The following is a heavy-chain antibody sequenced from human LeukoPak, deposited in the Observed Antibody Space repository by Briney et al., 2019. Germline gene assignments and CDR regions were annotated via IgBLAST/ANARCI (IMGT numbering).Heavy chain of an antibody. CDR3: AKDLRWRVATILPAIDS. Sequence: PGKSLRLSCAASGFGFSYYYMHWVRQAPGKGLQWVAVISYDGTYKHYEDSVKGRFTISRDNSKNTLFLQMNSLRTEDTAVYYCAKDLRWRVATILPAIDSWGQGALVTVSS. V-gene: IGHV3-30*18. CDR2: ISYDGTYK. CDR1: GFGFSYYY. D-gene: IGHD5-12*01. J-gene: IGHJ4*02.